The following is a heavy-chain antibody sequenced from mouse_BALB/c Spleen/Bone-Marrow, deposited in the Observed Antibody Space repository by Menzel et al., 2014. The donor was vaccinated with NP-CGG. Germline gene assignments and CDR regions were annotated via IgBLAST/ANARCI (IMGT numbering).Heavy chain of an antibody. CDR1: GYSFTDYF. CDR3: GRWAN. Sequence: VHLQQSGPELVKPGTSVKISCKTSGYSFTDYFMNWVKQSHGKSLEWIGRINPYNGDTFYNQKFKDKATLTVDKSSSPAPMQLLNLTSQDSAVYYCGRWANWGQGTTLTVSS. V-gene: IGHV1-37*01. CDR2: INPYNGDT. J-gene: IGHJ2*01.